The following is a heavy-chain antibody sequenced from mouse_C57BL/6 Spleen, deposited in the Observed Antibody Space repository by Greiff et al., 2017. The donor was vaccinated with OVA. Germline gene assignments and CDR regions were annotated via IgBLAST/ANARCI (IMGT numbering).Heavy chain of an antibody. V-gene: IGHV1-19*01. J-gene: IGHJ2*01. Sequence: VQLQQSGPVLVKPGASVKMSCKASGYTFTDYYMNWVKQSHGKSLEWIGVINPYNGGTSYNQKFKGKATLTVDKSSNTAYMELNSLTSEDSAVYYGAREGVGDYFDYWGQGTTLTVSS. CDR3: AREGVGDYFDY. CDR2: INPYNGGT. CDR1: GYTFTDYY. D-gene: IGHD1-1*01.